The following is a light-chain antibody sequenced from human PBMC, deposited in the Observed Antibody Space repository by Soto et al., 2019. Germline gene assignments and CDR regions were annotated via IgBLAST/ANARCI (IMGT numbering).Light chain of an antibody. CDR3: HQYNSYRR. J-gene: IGKJ1*01. CDR2: DAS. Sequence: DIQMTQSPSTLSASVVDRVTITCRASQRISSWLAWYQQKQGNAPKLLIYDASSWESGVTSTFSGSGSGPEFTLTIIGLQPDDFATYSGHQYNSYRRCGQGTKLEIK. CDR1: QRISSW. V-gene: IGKV1-5*01.